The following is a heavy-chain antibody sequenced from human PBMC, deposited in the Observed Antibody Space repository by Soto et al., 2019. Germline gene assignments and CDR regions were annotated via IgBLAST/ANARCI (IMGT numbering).Heavy chain of an antibody. Sequence: GASVKVSCKASGGTFSSYTISWVRQAPGQGLEWMGRIIPILGIANYAQKFQGRVTITADKSTSTAYMELSSLRSEDTAVYYCARLYCSGGSCSPRVVYYYYGMDVWGQGTTVTVSS. D-gene: IGHD2-15*01. CDR1: GGTFSSYT. V-gene: IGHV1-69*02. CDR3: ARLYCSGGSCSPRVVYYYYGMDV. J-gene: IGHJ6*02. CDR2: IIPILGIA.